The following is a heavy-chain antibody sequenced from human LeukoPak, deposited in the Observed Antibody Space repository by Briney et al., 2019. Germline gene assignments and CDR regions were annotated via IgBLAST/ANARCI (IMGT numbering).Heavy chain of an antibody. CDR3: ARGPPAKPGTGYYYGMDV. V-gene: IGHV4-34*01. D-gene: IGHD2-2*01. CDR1: GGSFSGYY. Sequence: SETLSLTCAVYGGSFSGYYWSWIRQPPGKGLEWIGEINHSGSTNYNPSLKSRVTISVDMSKNQFSLKLSSVTAADTAVYYCARGPPAKPGTGYYYGMDVWGQGTTVTVSS. CDR2: INHSGST. J-gene: IGHJ6*02.